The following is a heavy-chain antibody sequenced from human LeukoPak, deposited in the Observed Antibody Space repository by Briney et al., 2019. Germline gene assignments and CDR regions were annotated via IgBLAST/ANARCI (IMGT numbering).Heavy chain of an antibody. CDR3: AKEGSSSWYEVDY. Sequence: GGSLRLSCVVSGLRFRNYGMHWVRQAPGKGLEWVAVISYDGSNKYYADSVKGRFTISRDNSKNTLYLQMNSLRAEDTAVYYCAKEGSSSWYEVDYWGQGTLDTVSS. CDR1: GLRFRNYG. D-gene: IGHD6-13*01. V-gene: IGHV3-30*18. J-gene: IGHJ4*02. CDR2: ISYDGSNK.